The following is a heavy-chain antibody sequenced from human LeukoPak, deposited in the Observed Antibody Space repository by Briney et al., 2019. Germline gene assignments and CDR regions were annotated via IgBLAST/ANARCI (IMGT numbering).Heavy chain of an antibody. CDR1: GFTFSSYA. V-gene: IGHV3-30-3*01. Sequence: GGSLRLSCAASGFTFSSYAMHWVRQAPGKGLEWVAVIPYDGSNKYYADSVKGRFTISRDNSKNTLYLQMNSLRAEDTAVYYCARAPYGDYVGGYFDYWGQGTLVTVSS. J-gene: IGHJ4*02. CDR2: IPYDGSNK. D-gene: IGHD4-17*01. CDR3: ARAPYGDYVGGYFDY.